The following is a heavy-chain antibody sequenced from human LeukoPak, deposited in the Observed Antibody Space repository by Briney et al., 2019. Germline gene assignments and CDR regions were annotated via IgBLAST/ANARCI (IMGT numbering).Heavy chain of an antibody. CDR1: GFTFSSYA. CDR3: ARGNWSYGY. CDR2: IYDRNT. J-gene: IGHJ4*02. D-gene: IGHD1-7*01. Sequence: PGGSLRLSCAASGFTFSSYAMSWIRQAPGEGLEWIRYIYDRNTNYNPSLKSRVTISIDTSTSSFSLKLTSVTAADTAVYYCARGNWSYGYWGQGTLVTVSS. V-gene: IGHV4-59*01.